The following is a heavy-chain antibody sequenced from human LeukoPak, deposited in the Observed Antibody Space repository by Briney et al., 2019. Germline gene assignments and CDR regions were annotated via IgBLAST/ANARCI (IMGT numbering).Heavy chain of an antibody. V-gene: IGHV5-51*01. Sequence: GESLKISCQGSTDTFSTSWIGWVRQMSGRGPEWMGIIFPLDADTRYSPSFQGHVTISVDKSINTAYLQWSSLKASDSAVYYCARQKGSGSEMDWGQGTLVTVSS. CDR1: TDTFSTSW. D-gene: IGHD3-10*01. CDR2: IFPLDADT. CDR3: ARQKGSGSEMD. J-gene: IGHJ4*02.